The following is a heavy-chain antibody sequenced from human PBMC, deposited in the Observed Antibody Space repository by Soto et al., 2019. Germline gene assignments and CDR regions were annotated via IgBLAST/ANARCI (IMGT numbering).Heavy chain of an antibody. D-gene: IGHD7-27*01. Sequence: SETLSLTCTVSGDSMGTGGHYYNWIRQVPGKGLEWIGYIYYSGATHYSPSLRARATISRDTSKNQFSLTLISVTAADTALYYCARGKDLRPAVWGYWGQGIQVTVSS. CDR2: IYYSGAT. V-gene: IGHV4-31*03. CDR3: ARGKDLRPAVWGY. CDR1: GDSMGTGGHY. J-gene: IGHJ4*02.